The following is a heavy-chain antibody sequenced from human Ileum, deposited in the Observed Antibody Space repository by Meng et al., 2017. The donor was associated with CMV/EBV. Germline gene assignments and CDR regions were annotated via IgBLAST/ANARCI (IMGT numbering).Heavy chain of an antibody. Sequence: HLQQARPGRVRPVQTLCLTCDISGDSVATYNGACSSCMHYPPGRRVELIRTANQSKWDYEYSAPVERRIITIPATYKNQFSLHRSAVTPDDTAIYCSAGESGLRRFDHWGQGTLVTVSS. CDR2: TANQSKWDY. J-gene: IGHJ4*02. V-gene: IGHV6-1*02. CDR3: AGESGLRRFDH. CDR1: GDSVATYNGA.